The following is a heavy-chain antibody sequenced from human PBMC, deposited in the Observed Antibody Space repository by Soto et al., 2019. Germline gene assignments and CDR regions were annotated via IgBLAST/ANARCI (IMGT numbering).Heavy chain of an antibody. CDR2: ISYDGSNK. V-gene: IGHV3-30*18. D-gene: IGHD1-26*01. J-gene: IGHJ3*02. CDR3: AKGELLPPGAFDI. CDR1: GFTFSSYG. Sequence: QVQLVESGGGVVQPGRSLRLSCAASGFTFSSYGMHWVRQAPGKGLEWVAVISYDGSNKYYADSVKGRFTISRDNSKNTLYLQMNSLRAEDTAVYYCAKGELLPPGAFDIWGQGTMVTVSS.